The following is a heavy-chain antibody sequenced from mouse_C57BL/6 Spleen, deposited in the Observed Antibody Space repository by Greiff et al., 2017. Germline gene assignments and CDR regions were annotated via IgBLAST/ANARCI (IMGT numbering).Heavy chain of an antibody. Sequence: EVQRVESGPGLVKPSQSLSLTCSVTGYSITSGYYWNWIRQFPGNKLEWMGYISYDGSNNYNPSLKNRISITRDTSKNQFFLKLNSVTTEDTATYYCARDGSYYKYFDVWGTGTTVTVSS. CDR2: ISYDGSN. J-gene: IGHJ1*03. V-gene: IGHV3-6*01. CDR3: ARDGSYYKYFDV. CDR1: GYSITSGYY. D-gene: IGHD2-10*01.